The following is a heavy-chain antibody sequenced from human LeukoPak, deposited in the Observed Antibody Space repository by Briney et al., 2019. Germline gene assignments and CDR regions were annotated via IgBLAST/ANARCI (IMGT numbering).Heavy chain of an antibody. V-gene: IGHV3-21*01. CDR1: GFTFSSYS. CDR2: ISSSSSYI. J-gene: IGHJ6*02. D-gene: IGHD3-3*01. Sequence: GGSLRLSCAASGFTFSSYSMNWVRQAPGKGLEWVSSISSSSSYIYYADSVKGRFTISRDNAKNSLYPQMNSLRAEDTAVYYCARDSLRFLEWYRQPVFYYYGMDVWGQGTTVTVSS. CDR3: ARDSLRFLEWYRQPVFYYYGMDV.